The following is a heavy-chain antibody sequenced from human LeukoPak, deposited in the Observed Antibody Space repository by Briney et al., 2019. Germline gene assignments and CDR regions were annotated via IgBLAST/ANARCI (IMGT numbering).Heavy chain of an antibody. Sequence: GGSLRLSCAASGFTFDDYAMHWVRQAPGKGLEWVSGISWNSGSIGYADSVKGRFTISRDNAKNSLYLQMNSLRAEDTALYYCAKDYDYGDYVGFDYWGQGTLVTVSS. V-gene: IGHV3-9*01. CDR1: GFTFDDYA. CDR2: ISWNSGSI. CDR3: AKDYDYGDYVGFDY. D-gene: IGHD4-17*01. J-gene: IGHJ4*02.